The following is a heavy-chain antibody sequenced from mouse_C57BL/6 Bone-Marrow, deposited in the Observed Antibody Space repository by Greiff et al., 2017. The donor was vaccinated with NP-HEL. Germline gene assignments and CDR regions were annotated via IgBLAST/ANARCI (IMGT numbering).Heavy chain of an antibody. Sequence: QVQLQQPGAELVKPGASVKLSCKASGYTFTSYWMHWVKQRPGQGLEWIGMIHPNSGSTNYNEKFKSKATLTVDKSSSTAYMQLSSLTSEDSAVYYCARRGYYGILYAMDCWGQGTSVTVSS. CDR1: GYTFTSYW. CDR2: IHPNSGST. J-gene: IGHJ4*01. CDR3: ARRGYYGILYAMDC. V-gene: IGHV1-64*01. D-gene: IGHD2-1*01.